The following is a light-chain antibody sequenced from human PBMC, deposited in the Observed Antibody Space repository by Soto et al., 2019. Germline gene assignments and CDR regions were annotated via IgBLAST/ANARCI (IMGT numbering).Light chain of an antibody. J-gene: IGLJ1*01. V-gene: IGLV1-40*01. CDR1: SSNIGAGYD. CDR3: QSYATGLSVLYV. Sequence: QAVLTQSRSVSGAPGQRVTISCTGSSSNIGAGYDVHWYQQLPGTAPKLLIYGNNNRPSGVPDRFSGSKSGTSASLAVTGLQAEDEADYYCQSYATGLSVLYVFGTGTKVTV. CDR2: GNN.